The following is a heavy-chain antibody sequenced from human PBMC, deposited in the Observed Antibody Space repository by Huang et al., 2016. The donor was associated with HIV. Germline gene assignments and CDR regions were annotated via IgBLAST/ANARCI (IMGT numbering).Heavy chain of an antibody. D-gene: IGHD4-17*01. Sequence: QVQLVQSGAEVKTPGSSVKVSCKASGGTFSKYAISWVRQAPGQGLEWMGGVIPMFGTPNYARKFQGRVTITADDSTSTTYVEVSSLRSEDTALYYCARGQLGSYGDYDVLYWGQVTLVTVSS. J-gene: IGHJ4*02. CDR3: ARGQLGSYGDYDVLY. CDR2: VIPMFGTP. V-gene: IGHV1-69*13. CDR1: GGTFSKYA.